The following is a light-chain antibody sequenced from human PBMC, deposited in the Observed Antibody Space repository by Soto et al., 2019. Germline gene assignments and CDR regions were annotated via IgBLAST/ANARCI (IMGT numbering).Light chain of an antibody. Sequence: QSALTQPASVSGSPGQSITISCTGTSSDVGGYNYVSWYQQDPGKAPKLMIYEVSNRPSGVSNRFSGSKSGNTASLTISGLKAEDEADYYCGSYTTSSTLVFGGGTKLTVL. V-gene: IGLV2-14*01. CDR3: GSYTTSSTLV. CDR1: SSDVGGYNY. CDR2: EVS. J-gene: IGLJ2*01.